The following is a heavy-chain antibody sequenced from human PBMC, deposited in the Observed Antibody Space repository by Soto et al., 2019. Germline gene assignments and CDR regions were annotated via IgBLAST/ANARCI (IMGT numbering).Heavy chain of an antibody. CDR3: ARGSTRGADEYFHH. V-gene: IGHV3-30-3*01. CDR2: ISYDGYNK. J-gene: IGHJ1*01. Sequence: QVQLVESGGGVVQPGRSLRLSCAASGFTFSTYAMHWVRQAPGKGLEWVAVISYDGYNKYYTDSVRGRFTISRDNFKNTLDLQMNSLRAEDTAVYYCARGSTRGADEYFHHWGQGTLVTVSS. CDR1: GFTFSTYA. D-gene: IGHD3-10*01.